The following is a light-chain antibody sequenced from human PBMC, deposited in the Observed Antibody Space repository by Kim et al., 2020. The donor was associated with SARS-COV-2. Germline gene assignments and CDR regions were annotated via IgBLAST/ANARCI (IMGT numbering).Light chain of an antibody. Sequence: ASVGDRVSLACRASQDIRNDLGWFQQKPRQAPKLLIYRSSTLQSWVPSRFGGSGSGSDFTLTISSLQPEYFATYDCLQDFNYPLTFGQGTKVDIK. J-gene: IGKJ1*01. CDR3: LQDFNYPLT. CDR2: RSS. V-gene: IGKV1-6*01. CDR1: QDIRND.